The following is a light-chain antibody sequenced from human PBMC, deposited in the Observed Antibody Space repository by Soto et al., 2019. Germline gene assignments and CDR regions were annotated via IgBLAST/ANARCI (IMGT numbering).Light chain of an antibody. CDR2: GNS. CDR3: QSYDSSLSGVV. V-gene: IGLV1-40*01. J-gene: IGLJ2*01. Sequence: QSVLTQPPSVSGAPGQRVTISCTGSSSNIGAGFDVHWYQQLPGTAPKLLIYGNSNRPSGIPDRFSGSKSDTSASLAITGLQAEDGADYYCQSYDSSLSGVVFGGGTKLTVL. CDR1: SSNIGAGFD.